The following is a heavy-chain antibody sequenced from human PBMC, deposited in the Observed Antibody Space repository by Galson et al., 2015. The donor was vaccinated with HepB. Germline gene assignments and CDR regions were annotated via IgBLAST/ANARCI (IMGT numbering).Heavy chain of an antibody. V-gene: IGHV1-24*01. J-gene: IGHJ4*02. CDR2: FDPEDGET. CDR1: GYTLTELS. Sequence: SVKVSCKVSGYTLTELSMHWVRQAPGKGLEWMGGFDPEDGETIYAQKFQGRVTMTKDTSTDTAYMELSSLRSEDTAVYYCATVGDRYSGSRFHFDYWGQGTLVTVSS. D-gene: IGHD1-26*01. CDR3: ATVGDRYSGSRFHFDY.